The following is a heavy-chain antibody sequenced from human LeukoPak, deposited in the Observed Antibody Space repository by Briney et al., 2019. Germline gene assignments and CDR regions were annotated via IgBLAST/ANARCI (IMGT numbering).Heavy chain of an antibody. V-gene: IGHV1-58*02. J-gene: IGHJ6*02. CDR1: GFTFTSSA. Sequence: GASVKVSCKASGFTFTSSAMQWVRQARGQRLEWIGWIVVGSGNTNYAQKFQERVTITRDMSTSTAYMELSSLRSEDTAVYYCAARGGQQLAQGRYYYDGMDVWGQGTTVTVSS. CDR3: AARGGQQLAQGRYYYDGMDV. CDR2: IVVGSGNT. D-gene: IGHD6-13*01.